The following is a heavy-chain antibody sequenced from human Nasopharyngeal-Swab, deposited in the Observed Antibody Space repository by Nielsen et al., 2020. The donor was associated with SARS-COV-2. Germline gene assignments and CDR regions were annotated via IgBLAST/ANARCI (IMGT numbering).Heavy chain of an antibody. CDR1: GGSISSSSYY. J-gene: IGHJ4*02. V-gene: IGHV4-39*07. D-gene: IGHD3-10*01. CDR3: ERYYYGSEPPVFDY. CDR2: IYYSGST. Sequence: SETLSLTCTVSGGSISSSSYYWGWIRQPPGKGLEWIGSIYYSGSTYYNPSLKSRVTISVDTSKNQFSLKLSSVTAADTAVYYCERYYYGSEPPVFDYWGQGTLVTVSS.